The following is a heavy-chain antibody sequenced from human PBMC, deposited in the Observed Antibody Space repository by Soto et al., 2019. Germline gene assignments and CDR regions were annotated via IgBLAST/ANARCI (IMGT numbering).Heavy chain of an antibody. CDR2: FDREDGET. J-gene: IGHJ4*02. Sequence: ASVKVSCKVSDYTLTELSLDWVRQAPGKGLEWMGGFDREDGETLYAQKFQGRVTMTEDTSTDTAYMELNSLTSEDTAVYYCATGQRPIRFLEWLSRYYFDFWGQGTLVTVSS. CDR1: DYTLTELS. D-gene: IGHD3-3*01. V-gene: IGHV1-24*01. CDR3: ATGQRPIRFLEWLSRYYFDF.